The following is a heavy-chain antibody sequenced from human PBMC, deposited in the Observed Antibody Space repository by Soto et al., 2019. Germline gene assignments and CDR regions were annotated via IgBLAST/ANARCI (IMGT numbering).Heavy chain of an antibody. J-gene: IGHJ4*02. CDR2: INHSGST. Sequence: PSETLSLTCAVYGGSFSGYFWNWIRQPPGKGLEWIGEINHSGSTNYNPSLKSRVTISVDTSKNQFSLKLRSVTAADTAVYYCATLYGSFDYWGQGTPVTVSS. V-gene: IGHV4-34*01. CDR1: GGSFSGYF. D-gene: IGHD3-10*01. CDR3: ATLYGSFDY.